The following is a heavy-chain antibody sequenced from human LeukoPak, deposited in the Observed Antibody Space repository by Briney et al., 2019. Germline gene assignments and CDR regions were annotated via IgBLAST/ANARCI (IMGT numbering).Heavy chain of an antibody. CDR2: IRYDGSYK. Sequence: GGSLRLSCAASGFTFSSYAMHWVRQAPGKGLEWVAFIRYDGSYKYYADSVKGRFTISRDNSKNTLYLQMNSLRADDTAVYYCAKTIAVAGEGWYFDYWGQGILVTVSS. CDR3: AKTIAVAGEGWYFDY. CDR1: GFTFSSYA. J-gene: IGHJ4*02. D-gene: IGHD6-19*01. V-gene: IGHV3-30*02.